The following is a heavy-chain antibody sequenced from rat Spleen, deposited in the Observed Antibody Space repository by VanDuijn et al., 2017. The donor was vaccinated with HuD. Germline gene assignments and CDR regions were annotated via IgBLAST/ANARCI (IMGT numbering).Heavy chain of an antibody. Sequence: EVQLVESGGDLVQPGMSLKLSCAASGFTFSKYYMAWVRQAPTRGLEWVAYISSGGGSTYYRDSVKGRFTISRDNAKSTLYLQMDSLRSEDTATYYCTTGDYGYTRLFAYWGQGTLVTVSS. CDR2: ISSGGGST. CDR1: GFTFSKYY. D-gene: IGHD1-9*01. J-gene: IGHJ3*01. CDR3: TTGDYGYTRLFAY. V-gene: IGHV5-27*01.